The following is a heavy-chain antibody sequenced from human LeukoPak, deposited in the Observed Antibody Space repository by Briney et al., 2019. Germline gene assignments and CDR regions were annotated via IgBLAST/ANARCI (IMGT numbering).Heavy chain of an antibody. CDR3: ARDYYDSGGLPDY. V-gene: IGHV1-3*01. CDR1: GYTFTSYA. J-gene: IGHJ4*02. CDR2: INARNGNT. Sequence: GASVKVSCKASGYTFTSYAMHWVRQAPGQRLEWMGWINARNGNTKYSQKFQGRVTITRDTSASTAYMELSSLRSEDTAVYYCARDYYDSGGLPDYWGQGTLVTVSS. D-gene: IGHD3-22*01.